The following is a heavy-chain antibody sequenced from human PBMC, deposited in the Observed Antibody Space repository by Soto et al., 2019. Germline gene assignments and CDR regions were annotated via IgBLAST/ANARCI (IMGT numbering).Heavy chain of an antibody. CDR3: ITFYGSGSYWYYYGMDV. CDR1: GFTFSKAW. D-gene: IGHD3-10*01. Sequence: EVQLVESGGGLVKPGGSLRLSCAASGFTFSKAWMSWVRQAPGKGLEWVGRIKSKTDGGTTDYAAPVKGRFPISRDDSKNTLNLQMNSLKTEDTAVYYCITFYGSGSYWYYYGMDVWGQGTTVTVSS. V-gene: IGHV3-15*01. J-gene: IGHJ6*02. CDR2: IKSKTDGGTT.